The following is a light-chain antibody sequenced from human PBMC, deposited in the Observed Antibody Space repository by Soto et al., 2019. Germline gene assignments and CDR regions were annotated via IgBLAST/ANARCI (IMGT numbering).Light chain of an antibody. CDR3: QEYNSHSRYT. CDR1: QSISSW. J-gene: IGKJ2*01. V-gene: IGKV1-5*03. Sequence: DLQMTQSPSTLSASVGDRVTITCRASQSISSWLAWYQQKPGKAPKLLIYKASSLESGVPSRFSGSGSGTEFTLTISSLQPDDYATYYCQEYNSHSRYTFGQGTKLEIK. CDR2: KAS.